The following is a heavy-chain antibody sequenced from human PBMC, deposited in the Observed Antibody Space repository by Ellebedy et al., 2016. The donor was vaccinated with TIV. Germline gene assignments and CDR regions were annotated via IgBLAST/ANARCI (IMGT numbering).Heavy chain of an antibody. V-gene: IGHV1-46*01. J-gene: IGHJ6*02. Sequence: AASVKVSCKASGYTFTGYYMHWVRQAPGQGLEWMGRVSPDGGTKSYPQKFQGRVTMTGDASTTTVYMQLSSLRSEDTAVYYCARDRGDIVVVVGGLDVWGQGTTVTVSS. D-gene: IGHD2-15*01. CDR1: GYTFTGYY. CDR2: VSPDGGTK. CDR3: ARDRGDIVVVVGGLDV.